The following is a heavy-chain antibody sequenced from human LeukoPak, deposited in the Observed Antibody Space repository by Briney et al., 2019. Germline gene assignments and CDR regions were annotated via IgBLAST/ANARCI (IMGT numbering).Heavy chain of an antibody. CDR3: AKRGVVSRVILVGFHREAYYFDS. J-gene: IGHJ4*02. CDR1: GITLSNYG. CDR2: ISGSGGGT. Sequence: GGSLRLFCAVSGITLSNYGMSWVRQAPGKGMEWVAGISGSGGGTNYADSVKGRFTISRDNPRNAMYLQMNSLRAEDTAVYFCAKRGVVSRVILVGFHREAYYFDSWGQGALVTVSS. D-gene: IGHD3-22*01. V-gene: IGHV3-23*01.